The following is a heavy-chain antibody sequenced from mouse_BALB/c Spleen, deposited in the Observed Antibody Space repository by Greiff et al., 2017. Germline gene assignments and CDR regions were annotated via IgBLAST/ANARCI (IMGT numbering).Heavy chain of an antibody. V-gene: IGHV5-6-5*01. Sequence: EVMLVESGGGLVKPGGSLKLSCAASGFTFSSYAMSWVRQTPEKRLEWVASISSGGSTYYPDSVKGRFTISRDNARNILYLQMSSLRSEDTAMYYCARGGTTARNWYFDVWGAGTTVTVSS. CDR1: GFTFSSYA. J-gene: IGHJ1*01. D-gene: IGHD1-2*01. CDR2: ISSGGST. CDR3: ARGGTTARNWYFDV.